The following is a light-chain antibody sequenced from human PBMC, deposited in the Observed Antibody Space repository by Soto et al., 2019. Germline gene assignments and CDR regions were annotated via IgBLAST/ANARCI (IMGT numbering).Light chain of an antibody. CDR2: DAS. J-gene: IGKJ3*01. V-gene: IGKV3-11*01. CDR3: QQRSNRPPFT. Sequence: EIVLTQSPATLSLSPGERATLSCRASQSVSSYLAWYQQKPGQAPRLLIYDASNRATGIPARFSGSGSGTAFTLTISSREHEDFSVYYCQQRSNRPPFTFGPGTKVDIK. CDR1: QSVSSY.